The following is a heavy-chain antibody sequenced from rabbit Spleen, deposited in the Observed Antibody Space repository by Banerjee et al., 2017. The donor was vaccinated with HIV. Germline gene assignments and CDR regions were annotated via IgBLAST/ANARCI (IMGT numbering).Heavy chain of an antibody. J-gene: IGHJ6*01. CDR2: IEGGSSAFS. CDR1: GIDFSSSYW. CDR3: ARDSGSSFSSYGMDL. D-gene: IGHD8-1*01. V-gene: IGHV1S45*01. Sequence: EESGGDLVKPEGSLTLTCTASGIDFSSSYWICWVRQAPGKGLEWIACIEGGSSAFSYFASWAKGRFTISKTSSTTVTLQMTSLTAADTATYFCARDSGSSFSSYGMDLWGQGTLVTVS.